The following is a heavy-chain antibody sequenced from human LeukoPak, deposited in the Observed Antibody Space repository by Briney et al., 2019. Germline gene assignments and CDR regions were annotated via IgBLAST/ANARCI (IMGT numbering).Heavy chain of an antibody. J-gene: IGHJ4*01. Sequence: GESLQISCKCSGYIFTSYWIGWVRQMPGKGLEWMGIIYPGDSDTRYSPSFQGQVTISADKSISTAYLQWSSLKASDTAMYYCARRHSSGTHDYWGQGTLVTVSS. CDR3: ARRHSSGTHDY. CDR2: IYPGDSDT. D-gene: IGHD6-19*01. CDR1: GYIFTSYW. V-gene: IGHV5-51*01.